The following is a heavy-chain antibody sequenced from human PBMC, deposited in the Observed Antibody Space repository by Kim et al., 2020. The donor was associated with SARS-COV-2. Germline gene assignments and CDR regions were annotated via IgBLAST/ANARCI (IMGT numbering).Heavy chain of an antibody. CDR2: IGNDGKYK. J-gene: IGHJ4*02. V-gene: IGHV3-30*04. CDR1: EFTTFSHNA. CDR3: ARPDYGDSRGDY. Sequence: GGSLRLSCAASEFTTFSHNAMHWVRQTPDMGLEWVAVIGNDGKYKKYADSVKGRFTISRDNSKNTVHLQMNSLRVEDTAVYYCARPDYGDSRGDYWGQGTLVTVSS. D-gene: IGHD4-17*01.